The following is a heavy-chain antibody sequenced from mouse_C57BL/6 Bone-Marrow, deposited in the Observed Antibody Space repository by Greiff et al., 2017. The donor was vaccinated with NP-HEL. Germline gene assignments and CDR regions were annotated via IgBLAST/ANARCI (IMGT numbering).Heavy chain of an antibody. CDR1: GYTFTSYW. CDR3: ARAPFITTVVAPRYYAMDY. J-gene: IGHJ4*01. CDR2: IDPSDSYT. Sequence: QVQLQQPGAELVMPGASVKLSCKASGYTFTSYWMHWVKQRPGQGLEWIGEIDPSDSYTNYNQKFKGKSTLTVDKSSSTAYMQLSSLTSESSAVYYCARAPFITTVVAPRYYAMDYWGQGTSVTVSS. V-gene: IGHV1-69*01. D-gene: IGHD1-1*01.